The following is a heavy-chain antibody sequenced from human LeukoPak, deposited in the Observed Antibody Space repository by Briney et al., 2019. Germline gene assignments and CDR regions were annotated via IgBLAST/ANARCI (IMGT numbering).Heavy chain of an antibody. J-gene: IGHJ3*02. CDR2: IYSDGST. Sequence: PGGSLTLSCAASGLTVSSNYMGWVRQPPGKGLEWVSIIYSDGSTFYADSVKGRFTISRDSSKNTLYLQMNTLRAEDTAVYYCARVRVGPPYYDACDIWGQGTMVTVSS. CDR3: ARVRVGPPYYDACDI. D-gene: IGHD1-26*01. CDR1: GLTVSSNY. V-gene: IGHV3-66*02.